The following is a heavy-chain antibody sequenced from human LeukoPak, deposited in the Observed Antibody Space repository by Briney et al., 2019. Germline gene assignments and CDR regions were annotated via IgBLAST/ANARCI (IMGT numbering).Heavy chain of an antibody. CDR2: ISAYNGNT. Sequence: GASVKVSCKASGYTFTSYGISWVRQAPGQGLEWMGWISAYNGNTNYAQKLQGRVTMTTDTSTSTAYMELRSLRSDDTAVYCCARVKGQLVFGYLDYWGQGTLVTVSS. J-gene: IGHJ4*02. D-gene: IGHD6-6*01. V-gene: IGHV1-18*01. CDR3: ARVKGQLVFGYLDY. CDR1: GYTFTSYG.